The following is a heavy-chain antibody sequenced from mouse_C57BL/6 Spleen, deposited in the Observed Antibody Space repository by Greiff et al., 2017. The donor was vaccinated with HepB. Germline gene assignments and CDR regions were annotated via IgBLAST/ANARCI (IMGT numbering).Heavy chain of an antibody. CDR2: ISDGGSYT. D-gene: IGHD1-1*01. Sequence: EVQLVESGGGLVKPGGSLKLSCAASGFTFSSYAMSWVRQTPEKRLEWVATISDGGSYTYYPDNVKGRFTISRYNAKNNLYLQMSHLKSEDTAMYYCAREGGYYYGRAWFAYWGQGTLVTVSA. V-gene: IGHV5-4*01. CDR1: GFTFSSYA. J-gene: IGHJ3*01. CDR3: AREGGYYYGRAWFAY.